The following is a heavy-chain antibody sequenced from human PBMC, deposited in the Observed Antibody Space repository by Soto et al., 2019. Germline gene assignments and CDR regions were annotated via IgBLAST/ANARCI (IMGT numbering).Heavy chain of an antibody. CDR1: GGTFSSYA. D-gene: IGHD2-15*01. J-gene: IGHJ6*02. CDR3: ARAQIVVVVAATPYYYGMDV. Sequence: VKVSCKASGGTFSSYAISWVRQAPGQGLEWMGGIIPIFGTANYAQKFQGRVTITADKSTSTAYMELSSLRSEDTAVYYCARAQIVVVVAATPYYYGMDVWGQGTTVTVSS. CDR2: IIPIFGTA. V-gene: IGHV1-69*06.